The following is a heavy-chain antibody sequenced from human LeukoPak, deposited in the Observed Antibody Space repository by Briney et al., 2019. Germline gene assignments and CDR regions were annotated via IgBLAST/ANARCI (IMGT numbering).Heavy chain of an antibody. V-gene: IGHV4-4*02. J-gene: IGHJ5*02. CDR3: ARGFDYGDYGEGINWFDP. Sequence: DPSETLSLTCAVSGGSISSSNWWSWVRQPPGKGLEWIGEIYHSGSTNYNPSLKGRVTISVDTSKNQFSLKLSSVTAADTAVYYCARGFDYGDYGEGINWFDPWGQGTLVTVSS. D-gene: IGHD4-17*01. CDR2: IYHSGST. CDR1: GGSISSSNW.